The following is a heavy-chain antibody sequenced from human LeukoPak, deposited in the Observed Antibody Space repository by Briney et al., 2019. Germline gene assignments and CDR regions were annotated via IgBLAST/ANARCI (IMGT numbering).Heavy chain of an antibody. CDR3: AKPPAAYGGYAVYLDY. CDR2: ISYDGSNK. Sequence: GGSLRLSCAASGFTFSSYGMHWVRQAPGKGLEWVAVISYDGSNKYYADSVKGRFTISRDNSKSTLYLQMNSLRAEDAAVYYCAKPPAAYGGYAVYLDYWGRGTLVTVSS. V-gene: IGHV3-30*18. D-gene: IGHD5-12*01. CDR1: GFTFSSYG. J-gene: IGHJ4*02.